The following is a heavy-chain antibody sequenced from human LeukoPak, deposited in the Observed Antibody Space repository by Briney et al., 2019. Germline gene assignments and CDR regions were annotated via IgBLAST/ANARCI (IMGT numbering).Heavy chain of an antibody. J-gene: IGHJ4*02. Sequence: GGSPRLSCAASGFTFSSYEMNWVRQAPGKWLEWVSYNRSSGSTIYYADSVKGRFTISRDNAKNSLYLQMNSLRAEDTAVYYCARRVGATYYFDYWGQGTLVTVSS. CDR1: GFTFSSYE. CDR2: NRSSGSTI. D-gene: IGHD1-26*01. CDR3: ARRVGATYYFDY. V-gene: IGHV3-48*03.